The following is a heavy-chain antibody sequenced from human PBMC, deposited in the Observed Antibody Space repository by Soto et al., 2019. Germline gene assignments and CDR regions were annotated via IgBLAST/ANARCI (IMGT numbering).Heavy chain of an antibody. D-gene: IGHD3-3*01. CDR1: GFTFSSYG. J-gene: IGHJ6*02. CDR3: AKDIWFSPYDADFDDYYYGMDV. V-gene: IGHV3-30*18. CDR2: ISYDGSNK. Sequence: GGSLRLSCAASGFTFSSYGMHWVRQAPGKGLEWVAVISYDGSNKYYADSVKGRFTISRDNSKNTLYLQMNSLRAKDTAVYYCAKDIWFSPYDADFDDYYYGMDVWGQGTTVTVSS.